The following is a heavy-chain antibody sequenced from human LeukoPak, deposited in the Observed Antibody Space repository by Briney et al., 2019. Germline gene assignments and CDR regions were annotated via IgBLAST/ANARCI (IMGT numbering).Heavy chain of an antibody. CDR2: INQDESKK. Sequence: GGSLRLSCAASGFAFSDHWMFWVRQAPGKGLEWVANINQDESKKYYVDSVEGRFTISRDNAKNSLYLQMNSLRAEDTAVYYCAISTYSSSPSWGQGTLVTVSS. CDR1: GFAFSDHW. V-gene: IGHV3-7*01. J-gene: IGHJ5*02. D-gene: IGHD6-6*01. CDR3: AISTYSSSPS.